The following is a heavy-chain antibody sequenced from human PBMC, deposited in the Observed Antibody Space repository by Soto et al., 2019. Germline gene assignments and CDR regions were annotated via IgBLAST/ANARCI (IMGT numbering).Heavy chain of an antibody. V-gene: IGHV1-46*01. CDR3: ARARDYNYGMDV. J-gene: IGHJ6*02. Sequence: GASVKVSCKASGYTFTSYYIHWVRQAPGQGLEWMGILNPSSGNTGYAQKFQGRVTMTRDTSTTTVYMELSSLRSEDTAVYYCARARDYNYGMDVWGQGTTVSVS. CDR1: GYTFTSYY. CDR2: LNPSSGNT.